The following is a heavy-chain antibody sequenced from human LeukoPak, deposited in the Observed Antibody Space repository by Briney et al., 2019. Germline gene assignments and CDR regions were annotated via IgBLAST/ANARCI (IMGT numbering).Heavy chain of an antibody. D-gene: IGHD7-27*01. CDR1: GGTFSSYA. CDR3: ARGENWGFLNFDY. V-gene: IGHV1-69*04. J-gene: IGHJ4*02. CDR2: IIPILGIA. Sequence: SVKVSCKASGGTFSSYAISWVRQAPGQGLEWMGRIIPILGIANYAQKFQGRVTITADKSTSTAYMELSSLRSEDTAVYYCARGENWGFLNFDYWGQGTLVTASS.